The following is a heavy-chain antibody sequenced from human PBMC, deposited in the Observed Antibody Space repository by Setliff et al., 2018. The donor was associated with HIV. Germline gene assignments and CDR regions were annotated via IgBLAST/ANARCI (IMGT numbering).Heavy chain of an antibody. CDR1: GGSITSGSYY. D-gene: IGHD3-10*01. Sequence: PSETLSLTCTVSGGSITSGSYYWSWIRQPAGKGLEWIGRIYSNGRTTHNPSLKSRVTISRDTSENQFSLRLSSVTAADTAVYYCARGLWFGGSYWFDPWGQGTLVTVSS. CDR3: ARGLWFGGSYWFDP. CDR2: IYSNGRT. V-gene: IGHV4-61*02. J-gene: IGHJ5*02.